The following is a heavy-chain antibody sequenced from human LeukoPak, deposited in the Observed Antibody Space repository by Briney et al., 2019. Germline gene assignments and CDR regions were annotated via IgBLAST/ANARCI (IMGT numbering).Heavy chain of an antibody. J-gene: IGHJ5*02. CDR2: IYHSGST. D-gene: IGHD7-27*01. Sequence: PSETLSLTCTVSGYSISSGYYWGWIRRPPGKGLECIGSIYHSGSTYDNPSLKSRVTISVDTSKNQFSLKLTSVTAADTAVYYCARSVTGYWFDPWGRGTLVTVSS. V-gene: IGHV4-38-2*02. CDR3: ARSVTGYWFDP. CDR1: GYSISSGYY.